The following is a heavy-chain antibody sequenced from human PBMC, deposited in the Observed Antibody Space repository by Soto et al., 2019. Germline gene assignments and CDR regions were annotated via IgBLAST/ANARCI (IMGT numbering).Heavy chain of an antibody. J-gene: IGHJ4*02. CDR2: VHNSGST. CDR3: AREGIPYYYDS. D-gene: IGHD3-22*01. V-gene: IGHV4-59*11. Sequence: SETLSLTCTVSGGSISSHYWSWIRQPPGKRLEWIGYVHNSGSTNYNPSLKSRVTTAVDTSKNQFSLKLSSVTAADTAVYYCAREGIPYYYDSWGQGTLVTVSS. CDR1: GGSISSHY.